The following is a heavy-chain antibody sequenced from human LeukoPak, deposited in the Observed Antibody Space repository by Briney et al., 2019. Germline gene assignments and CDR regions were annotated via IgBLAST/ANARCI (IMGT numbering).Heavy chain of an antibody. J-gene: IGHJ4*02. V-gene: IGHV3-30*01. CDR3: ARGPSGFRSRWQQLVRTFDY. D-gene: IGHD6-13*01. CDR2: ISYDGSNK. Sequence: GGSLRLSCAASGFTFSSYAMHWVRQAPGKGLEWVAVISYDGSNKYYADSVKGRFTISRDNSKNTLYLQMNSLRAEDTAVYYCARGPSGFRSRWQQLVRTFDYWGQGTLVTVSS. CDR1: GFTFSSYA.